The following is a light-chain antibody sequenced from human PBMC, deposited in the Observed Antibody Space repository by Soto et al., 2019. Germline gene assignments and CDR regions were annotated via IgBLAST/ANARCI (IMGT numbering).Light chain of an antibody. Sequence: DIVMTQSPDSLAVSRGERATINCKSSQSLLYSTNNRNYLVWYQQKPGQPPKLLFYWASTRESGVPDRFSGSGSGTDFTLTISNLQAEDVAVYFCQQYYSPPWTFGQGTKVEMK. V-gene: IGKV4-1*01. CDR3: QQYYSPPWT. J-gene: IGKJ1*01. CDR1: QSLLYSTNNRNY. CDR2: WAS.